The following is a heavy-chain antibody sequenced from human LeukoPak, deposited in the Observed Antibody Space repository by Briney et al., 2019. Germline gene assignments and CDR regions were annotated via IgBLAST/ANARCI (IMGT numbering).Heavy chain of an antibody. D-gene: IGHD1-14*01. CDR3: ARDSDQPHGSYYYYGMDV. J-gene: IGHJ6*02. CDR2: INPNSGGT. CDR1: GYTFTGYY. V-gene: IGHV1-2*04. Sequence: GASVKVSCKASGYTFTGYYMHWVRQVPGQGLEWMGWINPNSGGTNYAQKFQGWVTMTRDTSISTAYMELSRLRSDDTAVYYCARDSDQPHGSYYYYGMDVWGQGTTVTASS.